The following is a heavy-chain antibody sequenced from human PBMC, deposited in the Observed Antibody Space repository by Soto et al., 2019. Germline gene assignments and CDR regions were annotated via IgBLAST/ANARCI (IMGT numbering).Heavy chain of an antibody. D-gene: IGHD3-10*01. V-gene: IGHV3-33*01. CDR3: ARNPNYGSGSYYNGNYYYYYGMDV. CDR1: VFTFSSYG. CDR2: IWYDGSNT. Sequence: PGGSLRLSCAASVFTFSSYGMHWVRQAPGKGLEWVAVIWYDGSNTYYADSVKGRFTISRDNSKNTLYLQMNSLRAEDTAVYYCARNPNYGSGSYYNGNYYYYYGMDVWGQGTTVTVSS. J-gene: IGHJ6*02.